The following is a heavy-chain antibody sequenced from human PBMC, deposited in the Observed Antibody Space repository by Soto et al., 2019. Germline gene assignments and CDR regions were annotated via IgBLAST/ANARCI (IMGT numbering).Heavy chain of an antibody. D-gene: IGHD6-13*01. CDR1: GGTFSSYA. CDR2: IIPIFGTA. CDR3: GSPGYSSSWYTTRSKGNCSAP. Sequence: QVQLVQSGAEVKKPGSSVKVSCKASGGTFSSYAISWVRQAPGQGLEWMGGIIPIFGTANYAQKFQGRVMIPAEEATSTAYMERSSLRSENRAVYYWGSPGYSSSWYTTRSKGNCSAPWGKGPLVTVPS. J-gene: IGHJ5*02. V-gene: IGHV1-69*01.